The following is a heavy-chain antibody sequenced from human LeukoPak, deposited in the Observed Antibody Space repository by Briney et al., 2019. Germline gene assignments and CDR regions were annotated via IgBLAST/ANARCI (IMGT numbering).Heavy chain of an antibody. CDR2: IYYSGST. CDR1: GGSIGSSSYY. V-gene: IGHV4-39*01. CDR3: ARRPRAAAGTGLFGY. D-gene: IGHD6-13*01. Sequence: KSSETLSLTCTVSGGSIGSSSYYWGWIRQPPGKGLEWIGSIYYSGSTYYNPSLKSRVTISVDTSKNQFSLKLSSVTAADTAVYYCARRPRAAAGTGLFGYWGQGTLVTVSS. J-gene: IGHJ4*02.